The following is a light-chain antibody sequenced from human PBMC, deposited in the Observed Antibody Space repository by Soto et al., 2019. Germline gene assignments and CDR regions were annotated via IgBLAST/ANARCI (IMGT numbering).Light chain of an antibody. Sequence: EIVLTQSPATLSLSPGERATLSCRASQSVSTYLAWYQQKPGQAPRLLIYAASDRATGIPARFSGSGSGTDFTLTISSLAPEDFAVYYCQQHKNWPLTFGGGTKVEIK. CDR3: QQHKNWPLT. CDR2: AAS. CDR1: QSVSTY. V-gene: IGKV3-11*01. J-gene: IGKJ4*01.